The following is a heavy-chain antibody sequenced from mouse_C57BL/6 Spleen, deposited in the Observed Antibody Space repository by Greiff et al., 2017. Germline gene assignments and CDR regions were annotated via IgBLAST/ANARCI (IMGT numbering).Heavy chain of an antibody. V-gene: IGHV2-9-1*01. CDR1: GFSLTSYA. CDR3: ARSYYYGSSFDYALDY. J-gene: IGHJ4*01. D-gene: IGHD1-1*01. Sequence: QVQLQESGPGLVAPSQSLSITCTVSGFSLTSYAISWVRQPPGKGLEWLGGIWTGGGTNYNSALNSRLSISKDNSKSQVFLKMNSLQTDDTARYYCARSYYYGSSFDYALDYWGQGTSVTVSS. CDR2: IWTGGGT.